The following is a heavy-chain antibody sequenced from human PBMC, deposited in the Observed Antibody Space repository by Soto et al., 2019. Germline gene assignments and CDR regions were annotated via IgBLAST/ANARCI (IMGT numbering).Heavy chain of an antibody. Sequence: EVLLVESGGGVVQPGGSLKLSCVASGFVLKDSSIHWVRKASGKGLEWVGRIRDRAYNYATAYTASVKGRFTISRDDSTNTAYLQMNSLRTEDTAIYYCTRLISAAQDYWGQGTLVTVSS. CDR3: TRLISAAQDY. CDR2: IRDRAYNYAT. V-gene: IGHV3-73*01. CDR1: GFVLKDSS. D-gene: IGHD3-10*01. J-gene: IGHJ4*02.